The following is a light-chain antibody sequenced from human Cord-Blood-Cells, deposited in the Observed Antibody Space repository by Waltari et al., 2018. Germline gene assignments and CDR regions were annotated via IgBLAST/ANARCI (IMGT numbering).Light chain of an antibody. CDR2: DAS. Sequence: DIQMTQSPSSLSASVGDRVTITCQASQDSSNELNWYQQKPGKAPKLLIYDASNLETGVPSRFSGSGAEIDFTFTISSLQPEDIATYYCQQYDNLPYTFGQGTKLEIK. CDR1: QDSSNE. CDR3: QQYDNLPYT. V-gene: IGKV1-33*01. J-gene: IGKJ2*01.